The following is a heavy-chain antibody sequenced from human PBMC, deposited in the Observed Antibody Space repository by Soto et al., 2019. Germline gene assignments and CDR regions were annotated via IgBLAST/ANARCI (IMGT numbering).Heavy chain of an antibody. CDR2: IIPILGIA. D-gene: IGHD3-10*01. J-gene: IGHJ5*02. Sequence: SVKVSCKASGGTFSCYTISWVRQAPGQGLEWMGRIIPILGIANYAQKFQGRVTITADKSTSTACMELSSLRSEDTAVYYCARGYYGSGSYYNWFDPWGQGTLVTVSS. V-gene: IGHV1-69*02. CDR1: GGTFSCYT. CDR3: ARGYYGSGSYYNWFDP.